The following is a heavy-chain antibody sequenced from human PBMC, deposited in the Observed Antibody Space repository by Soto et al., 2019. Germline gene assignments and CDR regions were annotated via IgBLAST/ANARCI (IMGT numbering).Heavy chain of an antibody. V-gene: IGHV3-23*01. J-gene: IGHJ4*02. CDR2: ISDSGGST. CDR3: AKVVSRTMVRGTMFDY. D-gene: IGHD3-10*01. CDR1: GFTFSSFA. Sequence: EVQLLESGGGLVQPGGSLRLSCAASGFTFSSFAMSWVRQAPGKGLEWVSSISDSGGSTYYADSVKGRFTISRDNSDNMLYLQMDSLRAEDTAVYYCAKVVSRTMVRGTMFDYWGQRTLVTVSS.